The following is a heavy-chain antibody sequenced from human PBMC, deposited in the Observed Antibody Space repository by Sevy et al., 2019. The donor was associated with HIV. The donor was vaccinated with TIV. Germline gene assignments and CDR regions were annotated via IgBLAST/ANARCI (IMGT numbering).Heavy chain of an antibody. Sequence: SETLSLTCTVSGGSIRSGDYYWSWIRQRPGKGLEWIGYIYYSGNTYYNPSLKSRVSISIDKSKNQFSLRLSSVTAADTAVYYCARDHGYSNGWFPYYYYYGMDVWGQGTTVTVSS. CDR1: GGSIRSGDYY. V-gene: IGHV4-31*03. D-gene: IGHD5-18*01. CDR3: ARDHGYSNGWFPYYYYYGMDV. J-gene: IGHJ6*02. CDR2: IYYSGNT.